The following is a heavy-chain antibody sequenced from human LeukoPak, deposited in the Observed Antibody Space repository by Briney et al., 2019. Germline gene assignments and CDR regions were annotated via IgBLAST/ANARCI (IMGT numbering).Heavy chain of an antibody. V-gene: IGHV3-21*01. D-gene: IGHD4-23*01. Sequence: PGGSLRLSCAASGFTFSSYSMNWVRQAPGKGLEWVSSISSSSSYIYYADSVKGRFTISRDNAKNSLYLQVNSLRAEDTAVYYCARDGTVGPGSYYYYYMDVWGKGTTVTVSS. CDR3: ARDGTVGPGSYYYYYMDV. J-gene: IGHJ6*03. CDR2: ISSSSSYI. CDR1: GFTFSSYS.